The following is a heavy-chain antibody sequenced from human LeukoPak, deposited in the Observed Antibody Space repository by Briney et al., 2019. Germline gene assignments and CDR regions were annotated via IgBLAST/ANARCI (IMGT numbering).Heavy chain of an antibody. CDR1: GFTFSSYS. D-gene: IGHD3-3*01. CDR2: ISSSSSAI. V-gene: IGHV3-48*04. Sequence: GSLRLSCAASGFTFSSYSMNWVRQAPGKGLEWVSYISSSSSAIYYADSVKGRFTISRDNAQNSLYLQMNSLRAEDTAVYYCASPNTIFGRYYMDVWGKGTTVTVSS. CDR3: ASPNTIFGRYYMDV. J-gene: IGHJ6*03.